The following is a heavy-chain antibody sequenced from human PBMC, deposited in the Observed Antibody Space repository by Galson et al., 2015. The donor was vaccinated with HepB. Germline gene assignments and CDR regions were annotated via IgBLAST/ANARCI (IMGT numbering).Heavy chain of an antibody. CDR3: ARPAYSGSYYRFDY. CDR1: GGSISSSSYY. Sequence: SETLSLTCTVSGGSISSSSYYWGWIRQPPGKGLEWIGSIYYSGSTYYNPSLKSRVTISVDTSKNQFSLKLSSVTAADTAVYYCARPAYSGSYYRFDYWGQGTLVTVSS. J-gene: IGHJ4*02. CDR2: IYYSGST. D-gene: IGHD1-26*01. V-gene: IGHV4-39*01.